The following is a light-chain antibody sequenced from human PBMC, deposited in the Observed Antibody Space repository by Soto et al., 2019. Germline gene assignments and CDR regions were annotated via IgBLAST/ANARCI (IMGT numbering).Light chain of an antibody. J-gene: IGKJ5*01. CDR2: SVS. Sequence: VSASVGDRGTITCRASQSIGKHLNWYQQKPGKAPKFLIYSVSSLQSGVPSRFSGSGSGTDFTLTINSLQPEDFATYYCQQGYTSSITFGQGTRLEIK. CDR1: QSIGKH. CDR3: QQGYTSSIT. V-gene: IGKV1-39*01.